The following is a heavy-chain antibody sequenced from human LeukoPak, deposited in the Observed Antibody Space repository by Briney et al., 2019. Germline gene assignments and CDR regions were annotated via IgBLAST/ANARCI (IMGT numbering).Heavy chain of an antibody. CDR1: GYTFSSYG. CDR2: IWYDGSNK. Sequence: GGSLRLSCAASGYTFSSYGMHWVRQAPGKGLEWVAVIWYDGSNKYYADSVKGQLTISRDDSKNTLYLQMNSLRAEDTAVYYCARGLRYCSGGSCYTNWFDPWGQGTLVTVSS. J-gene: IGHJ5*02. V-gene: IGHV3-33*01. D-gene: IGHD2-15*01. CDR3: ARGLRYCSGGSCYTNWFDP.